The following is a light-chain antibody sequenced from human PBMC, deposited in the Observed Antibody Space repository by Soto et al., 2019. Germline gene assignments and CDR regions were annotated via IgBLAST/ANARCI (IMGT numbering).Light chain of an antibody. CDR3: QTWGTGIWV. CDR1: SGHSNNA. V-gene: IGLV4-69*01. CDR2: VNSDGSH. J-gene: IGLJ3*02. Sequence: QLVLTQSPSASASLGASVRLTCTLSSGHSNNAIAWHQQQPDKGPRYLMKVNSDGSHSKGDGIPDRFSGSSSGAGRYLTISSLQSEDEADYYCQTWGTGIWVFGGGTRLTVL.